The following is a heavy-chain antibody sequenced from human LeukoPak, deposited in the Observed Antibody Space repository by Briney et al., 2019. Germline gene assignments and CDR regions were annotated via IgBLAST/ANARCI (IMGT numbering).Heavy chain of an antibody. CDR1: GGSFSGYY. V-gene: IGHV4-34*01. CDR3: ARGPLYYYDSSSRSYYFDY. CDR2: INHSGST. D-gene: IGHD3-22*01. J-gene: IGHJ4*02. Sequence: SETLSLTCAVYGGSFSGYYWSWIRQPPGKGLEWIGEINHSGSTNHSPSLKSRVTISVDTSMNQFSLKLRSVTAADTAVYYCARGPLYYYDSSSRSYYFDYWGQGTLVTVSS.